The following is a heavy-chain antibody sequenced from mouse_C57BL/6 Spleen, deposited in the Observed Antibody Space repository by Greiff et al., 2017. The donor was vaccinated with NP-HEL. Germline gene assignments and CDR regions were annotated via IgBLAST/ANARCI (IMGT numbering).Heavy chain of an antibody. V-gene: IGHV5-9-1*02. J-gene: IGHJ2*01. D-gene: IGHD1-1*01. Sequence: EVQLVESGEGLVKPGGSLKLSCAASGFTFSSYAMSWVRQTPEKRLEWVAYISSGGDYIYYADTGKGRFTISRDNARDTLYLQLSSLKSEDTAMYYCTREQVYYYGSSDSYYFDYWGQGTTLTVAA. CDR2: ISSGGDYI. CDR3: TREQVYYYGSSDSYYFDY. CDR1: GFTFSSYA.